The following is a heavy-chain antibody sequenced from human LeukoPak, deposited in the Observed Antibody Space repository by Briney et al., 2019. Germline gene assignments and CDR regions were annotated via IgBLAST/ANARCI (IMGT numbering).Heavy chain of an antibody. CDR2: ISYDGSNK. D-gene: IGHD6-19*01. Sequence: GGSLRLSCAASGFTFSSYAMHWVRQAPGKGLEWVAVISYDGSNKYYADSVKGRFTISRDNAKNSLYLQMNSLRAEDTAVYYCARERSGWYSSGLPYYYGMDVWGQGTTVTVSS. J-gene: IGHJ6*02. CDR1: GFTFSSYA. V-gene: IGHV3-30-3*01. CDR3: ARERSGWYSSGLPYYYGMDV.